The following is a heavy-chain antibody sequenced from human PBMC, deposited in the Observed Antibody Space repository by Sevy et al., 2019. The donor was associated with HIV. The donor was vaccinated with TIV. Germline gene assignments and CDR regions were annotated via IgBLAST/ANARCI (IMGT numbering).Heavy chain of an antibody. CDR3: ARQSPDLALYDSSGYYY. CDR2: INPNSGGT. D-gene: IGHD3-22*01. J-gene: IGHJ4*02. V-gene: IGHV1-2*02. CDR1: GYTFTGYY. Sequence: ASVKVSCKASGYTFTGYYMHWVRQAPGQGLEWMGWINPNSGGTNYAQKFQGRVTMTRDTSISTAYMELSRLRSDDTAVYYCARQSPDLALYDSSGYYYWGQGTLVTVSS.